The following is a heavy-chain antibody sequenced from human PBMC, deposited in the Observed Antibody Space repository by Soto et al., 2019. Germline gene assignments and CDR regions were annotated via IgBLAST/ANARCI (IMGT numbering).Heavy chain of an antibody. J-gene: IGHJ4*02. V-gene: IGHV1-18*01. CDR1: GYSFTNYG. Sequence: QVQLVQSGPVVKKPGASVKFSCKASGYSFTNYGISWVRQGPGQGLEWMGWISAYNGNTNYAQKVQGRVSVTTDTSTSTAYMELRSLRSDDTAVYYCARDSFNYDFWSGYYAFDYWGQGTLVTVSS. CDR3: ARDSFNYDFWSGYYAFDY. D-gene: IGHD3-3*01. CDR2: ISAYNGNT.